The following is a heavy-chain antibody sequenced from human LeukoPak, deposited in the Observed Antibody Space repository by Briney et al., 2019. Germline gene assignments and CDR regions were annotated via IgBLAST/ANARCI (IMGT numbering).Heavy chain of an antibody. D-gene: IGHD1-26*01. J-gene: IGHJ4*02. CDR1: GFTFSSYA. CDR2: ISGSGGST. CDR3: ASENKWPRLGSLGIVGAFDY. Sequence: GGSLRLSCAASGFTFSSYAMSWVRQAPGKGLEWVSAISGSGGSTYYADSVKGRFTISRDNSKNTLYLQMNSLRAEDTAVYYCASENKWPRLGSLGIVGAFDYWGQGTLVTVSS. V-gene: IGHV3-23*01.